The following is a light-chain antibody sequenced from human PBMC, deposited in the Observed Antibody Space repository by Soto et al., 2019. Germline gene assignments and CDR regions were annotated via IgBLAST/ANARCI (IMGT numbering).Light chain of an antibody. CDR1: NMGDKN. Sequence: SSELTQPPSVSVAPGQTARISCGGNNMGDKNVHWHQQRPGHAPVLVSYEDSDRPSGIAERLSGSNSGNTATLTINRVEDGDEADYFCQVWDSSSDQYVFG. CDR2: EDS. CDR3: QVWDSSSDQYV. V-gene: IGLV3-21*02. J-gene: IGLJ1*01.